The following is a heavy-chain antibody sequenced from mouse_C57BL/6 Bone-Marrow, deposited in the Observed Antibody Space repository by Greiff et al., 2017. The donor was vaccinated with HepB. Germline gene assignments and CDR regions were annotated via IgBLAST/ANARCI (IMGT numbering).Heavy chain of an antibody. CDR2: INPNNGGT. Sequence: EVQLQQSGPELVKPGASVKMSCKASGYTFTDYNMHWVKQSHGKSLEWIGDINPNNGGTSYNQKFKGKATLTVNKSSNTAYMELRSLTSEDSAVYYCASRGYAMDYWGQGTSVTVSS. V-gene: IGHV1-22*01. CDR1: GYTFTDYN. CDR3: ASRGYAMDY. J-gene: IGHJ4*01.